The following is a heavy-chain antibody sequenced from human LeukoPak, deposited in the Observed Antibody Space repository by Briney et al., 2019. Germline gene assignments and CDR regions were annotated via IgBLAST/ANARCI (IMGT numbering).Heavy chain of an antibody. CDR1: GFTFSSYG. J-gene: IGHJ4*02. D-gene: IGHD3-22*01. CDR3: TKAKGQSWLFSHY. V-gene: IGHV3-30*02. Sequence: PGGSLRLSCAASGFTFSSYGMHWVRLAPGKGLEWVAFIRYDGSNKYYADSVKGRFTVSRDNSKTTVYLQMNDLRGEDTAVYYCTKAKGQSWLFSHYWGRGTLVTVSS. CDR2: IRYDGSNK.